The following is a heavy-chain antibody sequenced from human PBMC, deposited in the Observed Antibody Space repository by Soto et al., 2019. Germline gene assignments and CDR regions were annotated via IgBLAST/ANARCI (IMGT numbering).Heavy chain of an antibody. J-gene: IGHJ4*02. CDR1: GGTFSTYA. Sequence: QVQLVQSGAEVKKPGSSVKVSCKASGGTFSTYAFNWVRQAPGQGLEWMGRIIPVFGITNYAQKFQGRVTITADESTSTADMEVRSLRSEDTAVYYCARGRASESSSDDWGQGTLVIVSS. CDR2: IIPVFGIT. CDR3: ARGRASESSSDD. V-gene: IGHV1-69*15.